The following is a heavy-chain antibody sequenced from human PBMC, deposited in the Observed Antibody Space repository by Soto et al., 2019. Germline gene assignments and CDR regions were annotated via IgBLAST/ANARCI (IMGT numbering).Heavy chain of an antibody. CDR3: ARSGPSGYIDY. CDR1: GDSVSGNSAA. Sequence: SQTLSLTCAISGDSVSGNSAAWNLIRQSPSRGLEWLGRTYYRSKWYNHYAVSLKSRITVSPDTSKNRFSLQLNSVTPDDTAVYYCARSGPSGYIDYWGQGTLVTVSS. J-gene: IGHJ4*02. V-gene: IGHV6-1*01. D-gene: IGHD3-22*01. CDR2: TYYRSKWYN.